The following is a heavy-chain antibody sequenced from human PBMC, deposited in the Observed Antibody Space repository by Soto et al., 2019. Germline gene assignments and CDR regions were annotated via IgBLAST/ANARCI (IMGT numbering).Heavy chain of an antibody. V-gene: IGHV4-61*01. Sequence: QVQLQESGPGLVKPSETLSLTCTVSGGSVSSGSSYWTWIRQPPEKGLEWIGYVYHSGSTSYNPSLKSRVTISVDTSKIQFSLKLSSVTAADTAVYYCAIGFLRVGSTRFDYWGQGTLVTVSS. J-gene: IGHJ4*02. CDR2: VYHSGST. D-gene: IGHD1-26*01. CDR1: GGSVSSGSSY. CDR3: AIGFLRVGSTRFDY.